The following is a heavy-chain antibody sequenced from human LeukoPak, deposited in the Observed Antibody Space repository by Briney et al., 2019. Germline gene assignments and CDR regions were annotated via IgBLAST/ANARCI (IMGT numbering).Heavy chain of an antibody. CDR2: IIPIFGTA. Sequence: ASVKVSCKASTYAFTNYDISWVRQAPGQGLEWMGGIIPIFGTANYAQKFQGRVTITADKSTSTAYMELSSLRSEDTAVYYCARGSDSSGYYDSQYYYYYYMDVWGKGTTVTVSS. CDR3: ARGSDSSGYYDSQYYYYYYMDV. V-gene: IGHV1-69*06. D-gene: IGHD3-22*01. J-gene: IGHJ6*03. CDR1: TYAFTNYD.